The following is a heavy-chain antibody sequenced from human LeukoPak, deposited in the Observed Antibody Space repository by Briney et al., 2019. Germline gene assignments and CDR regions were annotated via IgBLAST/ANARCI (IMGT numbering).Heavy chain of an antibody. CDR3: ARIVGGSYYNWFDP. J-gene: IGHJ5*02. V-gene: IGHV4-31*02. CDR1: XXXISSGGYY. D-gene: IGHD1-26*01. CDR2: IYYSGST. Sequence: XLSLTXXXXXXXISSGGYYWSWIRQHPGKGLEWIGYIYYSGSTYYNPSLKSRVTISVDTSKNQFSLKLSSVTAADTAVYYCARIVGGSYYNWFDPWGQGTLVTVSS.